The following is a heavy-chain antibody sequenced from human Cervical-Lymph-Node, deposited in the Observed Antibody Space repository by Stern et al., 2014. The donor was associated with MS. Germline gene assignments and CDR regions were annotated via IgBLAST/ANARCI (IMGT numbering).Heavy chain of an antibody. Sequence: QVQLVQSGTAVKKPGASMLVSCKASGYTFTNYGITWVRQAPGQGLEWMGWFSADSGNTKYAQKFQDRVTMTRDTTTGTAYMEVRSLRSEDTAVYYCARDKMHAFDYWGQGTQVTVPS. CDR2: FSADSGNT. V-gene: IGHV1-18*01. D-gene: IGHD2-8*01. CDR1: GYTFTNYG. J-gene: IGHJ4*02. CDR3: ARDKMHAFDY.